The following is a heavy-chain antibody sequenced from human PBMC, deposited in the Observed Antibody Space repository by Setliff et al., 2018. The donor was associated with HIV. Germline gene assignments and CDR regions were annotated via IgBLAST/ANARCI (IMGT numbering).Heavy chain of an antibody. V-gene: IGHV3-30*04. CDR1: RFALSHYI. CDR2: TSFRGTSE. Sequence: GSLGLSSAPSRFALSHYIMHWVRQAPGKGLESLAVTSFRGTSEYYAGSVKGRFTIYTDNSRGTMYLQMDSLRPENTAVYYCARECPDYSDSPCGFDFWGQGTMVTVSS. D-gene: IGHD4-17*01. J-gene: IGHJ3*01. CDR3: ARECPDYSDSPCGFDF.